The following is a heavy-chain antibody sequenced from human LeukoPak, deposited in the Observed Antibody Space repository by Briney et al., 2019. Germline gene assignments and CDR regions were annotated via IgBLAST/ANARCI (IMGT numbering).Heavy chain of an antibody. CDR1: GFTFNTDF. D-gene: IGHD1-26*01. CDR2: IDTDGSGT. V-gene: IGHV3-74*01. Sequence: GGSLRLSCVVSGFTFNTDFMHWVRQSPGKGLVWVSHIDTDGSGTGYADSVKGRFIISRDNAKNTLYLQMHSLRAEDTAVYYCVREVSGSSYFDYWGQGTLVTVSS. CDR3: VREVSGSSYFDY. J-gene: IGHJ4*02.